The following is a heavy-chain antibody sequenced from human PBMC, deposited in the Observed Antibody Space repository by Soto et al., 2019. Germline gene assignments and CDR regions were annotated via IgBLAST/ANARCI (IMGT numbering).Heavy chain of an antibody. CDR3: AREGAGTNPLRY. CDR2: ISAYNGDT. V-gene: IGHV1-18*01. J-gene: IGHJ4*02. CDR1: GYTFTNYS. D-gene: IGHD4-17*01. Sequence: QVQLVQSGPEVKKPGASVKVSCKASGYTFTNYSFNWVRQAPGQGLEWMGWISAYNGDTKYPQKFQARVIMTTDTSTSTTYMQLRSLTSDDTAVYYSAREGAGTNPLRYWGQGTLVTVSS.